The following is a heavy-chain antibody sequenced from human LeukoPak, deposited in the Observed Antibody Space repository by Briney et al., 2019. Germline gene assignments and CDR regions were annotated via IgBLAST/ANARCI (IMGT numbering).Heavy chain of an antibody. V-gene: IGHV4-34*01. CDR2: INHSGST. Sequence: PSETLSLTCAVYGGSFSGYYWSWIRQPPGKGLEWIGEINHSGSTNYNPSLKSRVTISVDTSKNQFSLKLSSVTAADTAVYYCASLSSPNWFDPWGQGTLVTVSS. CDR3: ASLSSPNWFDP. CDR1: GGSFSGYY. J-gene: IGHJ5*02. D-gene: IGHD6-6*01.